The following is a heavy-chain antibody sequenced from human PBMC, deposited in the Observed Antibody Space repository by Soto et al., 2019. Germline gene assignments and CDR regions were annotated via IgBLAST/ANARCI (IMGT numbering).Heavy chain of an antibody. CDR3: ARDLIAATGADY. Sequence: QVQLVQSGAEVKKPGASVKVSCKPSGYTFTSYGISWVRLAPGPGPEWMGWISTYNGNTNYAQKFQGRVTMATDTSTSTAYMELRSLRSDDTAVYYCARDLIAATGADYWGQGTLVTVSS. J-gene: IGHJ4*02. V-gene: IGHV1-18*01. CDR1: GYTFTSYG. CDR2: ISTYNGNT. D-gene: IGHD6-13*01.